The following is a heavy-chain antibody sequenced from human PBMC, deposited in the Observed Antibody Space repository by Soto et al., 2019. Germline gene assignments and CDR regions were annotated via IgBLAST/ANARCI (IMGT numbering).Heavy chain of an antibody. CDR1: GYGFTTYG. V-gene: IGHV1-18*01. Sequence: QGHLVQSGAEVKKPGASVKVSFKGSGYGFTTYGITWVRQAPGQGLEWMAWISAHNGNTNYAQKLQGRVTVTRDTSTSTAYMELRSLRSDDTAVYYCARGRYGDYWGQGALVTVSS. D-gene: IGHD1-1*01. CDR2: ISAHNGNT. J-gene: IGHJ4*02. CDR3: ARGRYGDY.